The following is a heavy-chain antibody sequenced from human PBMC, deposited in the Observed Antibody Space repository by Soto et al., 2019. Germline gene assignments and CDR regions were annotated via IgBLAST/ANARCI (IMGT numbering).Heavy chain of an antibody. Sequence: EVQLLESGGGLVQPGGSLRLSCAASGFTFSSYAMSWVRQAPGKGLEWVSAISGSGGSTYDADSVKGRFTISRDNSKNTLYLQMNNRRAEDTSVYYCAKDLIPGVVAAPRWYFAFDIWGQGTTVTVSS. J-gene: IGHJ3*02. CDR2: ISGSGGST. V-gene: IGHV3-23*01. CDR3: AKDLIPGVVAAPRWYFAFDI. D-gene: IGHD2-15*01. CDR1: GFTFSSYA.